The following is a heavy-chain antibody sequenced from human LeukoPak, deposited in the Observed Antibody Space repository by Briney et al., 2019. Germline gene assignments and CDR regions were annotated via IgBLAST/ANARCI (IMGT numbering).Heavy chain of an antibody. CDR2: ISPYSGDT. Sequence: ASVKVSCKASGYTFTSYYIHWVRQAPGQGLEWMGWISPYSGDTKYAQKFQGRVTMTRDTSMNTAYMHLTSLRYDDTAIYYCAKDSAVWGSLNYFDPWGQGTLVTVSS. D-gene: IGHD3-16*01. V-gene: IGHV1-2*02. CDR3: AKDSAVWGSLNYFDP. J-gene: IGHJ5*02. CDR1: GYTFTSYY.